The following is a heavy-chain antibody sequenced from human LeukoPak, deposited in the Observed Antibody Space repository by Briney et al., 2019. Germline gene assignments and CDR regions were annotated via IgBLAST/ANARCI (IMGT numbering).Heavy chain of an antibody. Sequence: SETLSLTCAVYGGSFSGYYWSGIRKPPGKGLEWIGEINHSGSTNYNPSLKSRVTISVDTSKNQFSLKLSSVTAADTAVYYCARGPTVTHFQRAYYYGMDVWGQGTTVTVSS. V-gene: IGHV4-34*01. J-gene: IGHJ6*02. CDR3: ARGPTVTHFQRAYYYGMDV. D-gene: IGHD4-17*01. CDR1: GGSFSGYY. CDR2: INHSGST.